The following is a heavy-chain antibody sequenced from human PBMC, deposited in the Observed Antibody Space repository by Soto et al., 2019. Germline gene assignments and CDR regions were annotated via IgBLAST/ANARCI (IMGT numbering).Heavy chain of an antibody. Sequence: QVQLVESGGGVVQPGRSLRLSCAASGFTFSSYGMHWVRQAPGKGLEWVAVISYDGSNKYYADSVKGRFTISRDNSKKTLYLQMNSLRAEDTAVYYCAIIVGAQQAYIWGQGTMVTVSS. D-gene: IGHD1-26*01. J-gene: IGHJ3*02. V-gene: IGHV3-30*03. CDR3: AIIVGAQQAYI. CDR2: ISYDGSNK. CDR1: GFTFSSYG.